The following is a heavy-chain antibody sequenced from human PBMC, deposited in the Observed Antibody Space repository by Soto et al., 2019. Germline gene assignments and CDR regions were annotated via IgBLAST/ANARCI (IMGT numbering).Heavy chain of an antibody. CDR3: AKDQSGYDWADAFDI. V-gene: IGHV3-23*01. CDR2: ISGSGGST. CDR1: GFTFSSDA. Sequence: EVPLLESGGGALQPGGSITLSWAASGFTFSSDAMSWVRQAPGKGLEWVSAISGSGGSTYYADSVKGRFTISRDNSKNTLYLQVNSLRAEDTAVYYGAKDQSGYDWADAFDIWGQGTMVTVSS. J-gene: IGHJ3*02. D-gene: IGHD5-12*01.